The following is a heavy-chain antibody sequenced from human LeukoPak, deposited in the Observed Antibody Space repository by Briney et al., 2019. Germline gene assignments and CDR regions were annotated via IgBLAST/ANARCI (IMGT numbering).Heavy chain of an antibody. D-gene: IGHD2-2*01. CDR1: GYTFTSYD. Sequence: ASVKLSCKASGYTFTSYDINWVRQATGQGLEWRGWMNPNSGNTGYAQKFQGRVTMTRNTSISTAYMELSSLRSEDTAVYYCARGVGRRSYQLLFRHYYYGMDVWGQGTTVTVSS. CDR2: MNPNSGNT. V-gene: IGHV1-8*01. CDR3: ARGVGRRSYQLLFRHYYYGMDV. J-gene: IGHJ6*02.